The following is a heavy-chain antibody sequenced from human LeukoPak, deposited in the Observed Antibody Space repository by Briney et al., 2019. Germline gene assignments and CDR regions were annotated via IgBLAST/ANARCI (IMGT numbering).Heavy chain of an antibody. CDR2: IHHSGTT. CDR1: GGSISSDIW. Sequence: SGTLSLTCAVSGGSISSDIWWRWVRQPPGKGLEWIAEIHHSGTTNYNPSLKSRVSTSVDKSTNQFFLNLKSVTAADTAVYYCARDLGIAVAGTYAGKYEYYYYGMGVWGQGTTVTVSS. CDR3: ARDLGIAVAGTYAGKYEYYYYGMGV. D-gene: IGHD6-19*01. J-gene: IGHJ6*02. V-gene: IGHV4-4*02.